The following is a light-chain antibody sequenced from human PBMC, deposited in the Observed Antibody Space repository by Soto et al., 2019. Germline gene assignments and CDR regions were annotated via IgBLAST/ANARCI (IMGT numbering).Light chain of an antibody. CDR3: QHYGSSPLT. V-gene: IGKV3-20*01. Sequence: EIVLTQSPGTLSLSPGERATLSCRASQSISSSHLAWYQQKPGQAPRLLIYVASSRAAGIPDRFSGSGSGTDFTVTISRLEPEDFAVYYCQHYGSSPLTFGGGTKVEIK. CDR1: QSISSSH. CDR2: VAS. J-gene: IGKJ4*01.